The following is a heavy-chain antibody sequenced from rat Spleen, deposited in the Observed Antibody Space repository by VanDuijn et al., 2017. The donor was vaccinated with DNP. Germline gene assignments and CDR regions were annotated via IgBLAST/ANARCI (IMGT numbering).Heavy chain of an antibody. V-gene: IGHV5-7*01. Sequence: EVQLVGSGGGLVQPGRSMKVSCAASGFAFSDYAMAWVRQAPKKGLEWVTTISYDGTRTYYRDSVMGRFTISRDDAKSTLYLQMDSLRSEDTAIYYCTTLTGRDYWGQGVMVTVSS. J-gene: IGHJ2*01. D-gene: IGHD5-1*01. CDR3: TTLTGRDY. CDR1: GFAFSDYA. CDR2: ISYDGTRT.